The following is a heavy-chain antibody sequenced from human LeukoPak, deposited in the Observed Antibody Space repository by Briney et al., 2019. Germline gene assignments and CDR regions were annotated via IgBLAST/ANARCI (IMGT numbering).Heavy chain of an antibody. CDR1: GFTFSDYY. CDR3: ARVSQRFGELGDLGYLDY. Sequence: KSGGSLRLSCAASGFTFSDYYMSWIRQAPGKGLEWVSSISSSSSYIYYADSVKGRFTISRDNAKNSLYLQMNSLRAEDTAVYYCARVSQRFGELGDLGYLDYWGQGTLVTVSS. J-gene: IGHJ4*02. CDR2: ISSSSSYI. V-gene: IGHV3-11*06. D-gene: IGHD3-10*01.